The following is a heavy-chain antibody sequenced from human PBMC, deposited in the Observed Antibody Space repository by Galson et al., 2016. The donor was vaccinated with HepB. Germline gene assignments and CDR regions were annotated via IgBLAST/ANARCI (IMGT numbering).Heavy chain of an antibody. J-gene: IGHJ4*02. Sequence: SLRLSCAASGFTISSYAMSWVRQAPGKGLEWVSSIGDSGGDEYYADSVKGRFTISRDSSKSTLSLQMDSLRAEDTAVYYCAKVLGIAIFGVTVYTFDHWGQGTLVTVSS. CDR2: IGDSGGDE. D-gene: IGHD3-3*01. CDR3: AKVLGIAIFGVTVYTFDH. CDR1: GFTISSYA. V-gene: IGHV3-23*01.